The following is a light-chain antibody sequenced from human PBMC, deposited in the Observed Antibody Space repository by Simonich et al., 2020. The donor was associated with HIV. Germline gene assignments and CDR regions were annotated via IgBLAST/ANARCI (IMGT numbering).Light chain of an antibody. CDR3: QQCHSHPHT. Sequence: DIVMTQSPDSLAVSLGERATINCKSSQSLLYSSNNKNYLAWYQQKPGQPPKLLMYWASTRESGVPDRFSGSGSGTDFTLTISSLQAEDVAVYFCQQCHSHPHTFGQGTKVEIK. CDR2: WAS. V-gene: IGKV4-1*01. J-gene: IGKJ2*01. CDR1: QSLLYSSNNKNY.